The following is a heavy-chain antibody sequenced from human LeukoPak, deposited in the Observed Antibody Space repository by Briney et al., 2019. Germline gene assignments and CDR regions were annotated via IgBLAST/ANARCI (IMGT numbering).Heavy chain of an antibody. Sequence: GGSLRLSCAASGFTFESHDFDWVRQAPGKGLEWVSYIDRTAKTTYYGDSVRGRFTLSRDNAKRSVYMQMSSLRVEDSALYYCATLMAPNFVGYFDLWGHGTFVTVSS. CDR2: IDRTAKTT. V-gene: IGHV3-48*01. J-gene: IGHJ5*02. CDR3: ATLMAPNFVGYFDL. D-gene: IGHD5-12*01. CDR1: GFTFESHD.